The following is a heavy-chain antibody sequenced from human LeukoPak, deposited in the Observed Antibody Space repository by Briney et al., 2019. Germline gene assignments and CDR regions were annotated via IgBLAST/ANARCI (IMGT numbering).Heavy chain of an antibody. CDR3: ARGRYSYGSNFDY. Sequence: SETLSLTCTVSGGSISTYYWSWIRQPPGKGLEWIGCIYYSGSTNYNPSLKSRVTISVDTSKNQFSLKLSSVTAADTAMYYCARGRYSYGSNFDYWGQGTLVTVSS. CDR1: GGSISTYY. D-gene: IGHD5-18*01. J-gene: IGHJ4*02. CDR2: IYYSGST. V-gene: IGHV4-59*01.